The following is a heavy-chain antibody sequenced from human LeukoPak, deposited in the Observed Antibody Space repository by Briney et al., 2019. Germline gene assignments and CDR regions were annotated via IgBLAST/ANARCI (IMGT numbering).Heavy chain of an antibody. D-gene: IGHD1-26*01. J-gene: IGHJ4*02. V-gene: IGHV3-23*01. CDR2: ISGSGGST. CDR1: GFTFSSYA. CDR3: AKDRFSGRAPSDY. Sequence: PGGSLRLSCSASGFTFSSYAMHWVRQAPGKGLEWVSAISGSGGSTYYADSVKGRFTISRDNSKNTLYLQMNSLRAEDTAVYYCAKDRFSGRAPSDYWGQGTLVTVSS.